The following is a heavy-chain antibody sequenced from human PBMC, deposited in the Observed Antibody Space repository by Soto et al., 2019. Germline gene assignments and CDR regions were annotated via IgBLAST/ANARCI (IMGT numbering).Heavy chain of an antibody. CDR1: GFTFSTYW. D-gene: IGHD3-10*01. Sequence: GGSLRLSCAASGFTFSTYWMSWVRQAPGKGLEWVANIKQDGSEKYYVDSVKGRFTISRDNAKNSLYLQMNSLRAEDTAVYYCARDLTMVRGVYYYMDVWGKGTTVTVSS. V-gene: IGHV3-7*01. CDR3: ARDLTMVRGVYYYMDV. CDR2: IKQDGSEK. J-gene: IGHJ6*03.